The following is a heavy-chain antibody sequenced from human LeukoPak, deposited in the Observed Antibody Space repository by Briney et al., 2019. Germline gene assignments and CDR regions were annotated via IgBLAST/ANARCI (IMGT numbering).Heavy chain of an antibody. V-gene: IGHV3-7*04. CDR3: ARNYD. CDR2: INQDGSEK. J-gene: IGHJ4*02. Sequence: PGGSLKLSCAASGFTFSSQWMSWVRQAPGKGLEWVANINQDGSEKYYVDSVKGRFTISRDNAKNSLDLQMNSLRAEDTAVYYCARNYDWGQGTLVTVSS. D-gene: IGHD3-16*01. CDR1: GFTFSSQW.